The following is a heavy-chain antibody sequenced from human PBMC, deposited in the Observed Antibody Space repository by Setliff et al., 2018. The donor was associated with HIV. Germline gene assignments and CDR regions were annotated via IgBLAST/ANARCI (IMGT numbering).Heavy chain of an antibody. Sequence: SETLSLTCGVSGYSISSGEFWGWIRQPPGKGLEWIGTFYQSGNTYYNPSLKSRVTISIDTSKNEFSLKMTSLAAADTAFYYCASLTTDRFLEWLFVYWGQGTLVTVSS. CDR3: ASLTTDRFLEWLFVY. V-gene: IGHV4-38-2*01. J-gene: IGHJ4*02. CDR1: GYSISSGEF. CDR2: FYQSGNT. D-gene: IGHD3-3*01.